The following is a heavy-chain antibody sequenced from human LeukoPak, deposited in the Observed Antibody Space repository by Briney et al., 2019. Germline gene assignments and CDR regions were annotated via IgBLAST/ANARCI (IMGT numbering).Heavy chain of an antibody. CDR1: GFTFDDYV. D-gene: IGHD6-19*01. J-gene: IGHJ4*02. CDR3: AKSIAVAGTDFDY. CDR2: ISWNSGSI. Sequence: PGRSLRLSCAASGFTFDDYVMHWVRQAPGKGLEWVSGISWNSGSIGYADSVKGRFTISRDNAKNYLYLQMNSLKTEDTALYYCAKSIAVAGTDFDYWGQGTLVTVSS. V-gene: IGHV3-9*01.